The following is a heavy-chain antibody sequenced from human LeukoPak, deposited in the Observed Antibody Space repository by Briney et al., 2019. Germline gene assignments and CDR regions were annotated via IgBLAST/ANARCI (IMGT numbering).Heavy chain of an antibody. CDR1: GYTFTSYA. CDR3: ARDAGGDFWSGYYGNAFDI. V-gene: IGHV1-2*02. D-gene: IGHD3-3*01. J-gene: IGHJ3*02. Sequence: ASVKVSCKASGYTFTSYAMNWVRQAPGQGLEWMGWINPNSGGTNYAQKFQGRVTMTRDTSITTAYMELSRLRSDDTAVYYCARDAGGDFWSGYYGNAFDIWGQGTMVTVSS. CDR2: INPNSGGT.